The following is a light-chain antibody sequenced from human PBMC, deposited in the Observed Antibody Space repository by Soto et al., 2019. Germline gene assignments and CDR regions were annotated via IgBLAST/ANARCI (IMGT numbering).Light chain of an antibody. J-gene: IGKJ1*01. Sequence: GAVSLNQGERATFSCRASQSVSSNYLAWYQQKPGQAPRLLIYGAFKRATGIPDRFSGSGSGTDFTLTISRMEPEDFTGYCCQQYGISPSPFGQVS. V-gene: IGKV3-20*01. CDR3: QQYGISPSP. CDR1: QSVSSNY. CDR2: GAF.